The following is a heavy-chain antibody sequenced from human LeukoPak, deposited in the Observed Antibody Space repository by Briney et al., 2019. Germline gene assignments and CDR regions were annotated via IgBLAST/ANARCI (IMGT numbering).Heavy chain of an antibody. CDR2: ISSSSSSI. CDR3: ARGSRGGYNWFDP. Sequence: GGSLRLSCAASGFTFSSYSMNWVRQAPGKGLEWVSSISSSSSSISYADSVKGRFTISGDNAKNSLYLQMNSLRAEDTAVYYCARGSRGGYNWFDPWGQGTLVIVSS. D-gene: IGHD3-16*01. CDR1: GFTFSSYS. J-gene: IGHJ5*02. V-gene: IGHV3-21*01.